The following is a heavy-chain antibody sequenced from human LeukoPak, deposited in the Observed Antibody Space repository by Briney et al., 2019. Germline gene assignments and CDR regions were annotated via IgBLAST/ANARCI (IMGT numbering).Heavy chain of an antibody. D-gene: IGHD3-10*01. CDR2: INAGNGNT. CDR1: GYTFTSYA. Sequence: ASVKVSCKASGYTFTSYAMHWVRQAPGQRLEWMGWINAGNGNTKYSQKFQGRVTITRDTSASTAYMELSSLRSEVTAVYYCARDSRLLWFGAPNHRFDYWGQGTLVTVSS. V-gene: IGHV1-3*01. J-gene: IGHJ4*02. CDR3: ARDSRLLWFGAPNHRFDY.